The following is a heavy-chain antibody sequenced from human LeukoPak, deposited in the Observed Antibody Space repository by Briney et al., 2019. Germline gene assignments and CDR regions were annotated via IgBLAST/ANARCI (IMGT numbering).Heavy chain of an antibody. D-gene: IGHD2-15*01. CDR2: IKQDGSEK. CDR3: ARGDCSGGSCYSHYYYYMDV. Sequence: GGSLRLSCVASGFSFSDYYMSWIRQAPGKGLEWVANIKQDGSEKYYVDSVKGRFTISRDNAKNSLYLQMNSLRAEDTAVYYCARGDCSGGSCYSHYYYYMDVWGKGTTVTISS. V-gene: IGHV3-7*01. J-gene: IGHJ6*03. CDR1: GFSFSDYY.